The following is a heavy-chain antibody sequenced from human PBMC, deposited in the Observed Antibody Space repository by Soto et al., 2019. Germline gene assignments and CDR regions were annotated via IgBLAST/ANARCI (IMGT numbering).Heavy chain of an antibody. J-gene: IGHJ6*03. CDR1: GDSFSSNSAA. CDR3: ARALRGPYYYYMDV. CDR2: TYYRSKWYS. V-gene: IGHV6-1*01. Sequence: SQTLSLTCAISGDSFSSNSAALNWIRQSPSRGLEWLGRTYYRSKWYSDYAVSVKSRITITPDTSKNQFSLQLNSVTPEDTAVYYCARALRGPYYYYMDVWGKGTTVTVSS. D-gene: IGHD3-16*01.